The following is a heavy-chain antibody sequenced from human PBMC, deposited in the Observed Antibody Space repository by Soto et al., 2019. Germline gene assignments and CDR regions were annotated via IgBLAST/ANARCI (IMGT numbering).Heavy chain of an antibody. V-gene: IGHV4-34*01. Sequence: QVQLQQWGAGLLKPSETLSLTCAVYGGSFSGYYWSWIRQPPGKGLEWIGEINHSGSTNYNPSLKSRVTLSVDTAKNQFSLKLSSVTAADTAVYYCARGHNYDYIWWSYRPFDYWGQGTLVTVAS. CDR3: ARGHNYDYIWWSYRPFDY. CDR1: GGSFSGYY. CDR2: INHSGST. J-gene: IGHJ4*02. D-gene: IGHD3-16*02.